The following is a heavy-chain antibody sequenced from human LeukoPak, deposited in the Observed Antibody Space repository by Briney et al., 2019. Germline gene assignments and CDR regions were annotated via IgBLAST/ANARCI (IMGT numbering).Heavy chain of an antibody. J-gene: IGHJ6*03. V-gene: IGHV4-39*02. D-gene: IGHD3-10*01. CDR1: GGSISSSSYY. Sequence: SETLSLTCTVSGGSISSSSYYWAWIRQPPGKGLEWIGTIYYSGSPYYNPSLKSRVTISVDTSKNQFSLKLSSVTAADTAVYYCARDGGSWYYYYMDVWGKGTTVTVSS. CDR2: IYYSGSP. CDR3: ARDGGSWYYYYMDV.